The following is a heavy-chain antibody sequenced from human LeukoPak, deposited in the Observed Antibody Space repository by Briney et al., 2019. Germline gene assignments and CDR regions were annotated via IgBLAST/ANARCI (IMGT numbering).Heavy chain of an antibody. CDR2: IYYSGST. CDR1: GGSFSGYY. D-gene: IGHD3-22*01. V-gene: IGHV4-34*01. J-gene: IGHJ3*02. Sequence: SETLSLTCAVYGGSFSGYYWSWIRQPPGKGLEWIGSIYYSGSTYYNPSLKSRVTISVDTSKNQFSLKLSSVTAADTAVYYCAREPPSGLTYAFDIWGQGTMVTVSS. CDR3: AREPPSGLTYAFDI.